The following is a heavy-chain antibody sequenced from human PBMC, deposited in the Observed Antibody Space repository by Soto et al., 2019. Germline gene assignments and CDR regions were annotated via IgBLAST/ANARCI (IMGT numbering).Heavy chain of an antibody. J-gene: IGHJ6*02. Sequence: ASVKVSCKASGYTFTSYDINWVRQATGQGLEWMGWMNPNSGNTGYAQKFQGRVTMTRNTSISTAYMELSSLRSEDTAVYYCARAEVGYYDLNYYYYGMDVWGQGTTVTVSS. CDR3: ARAEVGYYDLNYYYYGMDV. D-gene: IGHD3-22*01. CDR1: GYTFTSYD. V-gene: IGHV1-8*01. CDR2: MNPNSGNT.